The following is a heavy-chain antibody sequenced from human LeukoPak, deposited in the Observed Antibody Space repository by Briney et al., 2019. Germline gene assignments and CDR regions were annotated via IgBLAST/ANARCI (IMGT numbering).Heavy chain of an antibody. J-gene: IGHJ5*02. CDR3: ARDGGDGDGYTPPSGS. V-gene: IGHV1-2*02. D-gene: IGHD5-24*01. Sequence: GASVKVSCKASGYTFTGYYMHWVRQAPGQGLEWMGWINPNSGGTNYAQKLQGRVTMTTDASTSTAYMELRSLRSDDTAVYYCARDGGDGDGYTPPSGSWGQGTLVTVSS. CDR2: INPNSGGT. CDR1: GYTFTGYY.